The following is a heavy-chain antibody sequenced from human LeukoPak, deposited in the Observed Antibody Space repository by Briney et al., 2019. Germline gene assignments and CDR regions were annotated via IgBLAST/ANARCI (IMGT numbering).Heavy chain of an antibody. J-gene: IGHJ4*02. CDR1: GGYINGHY. CDR2: IYYSGST. CDR3: ARGGGVTYYDSTGYLWYFDY. D-gene: IGHD3-22*01. Sequence: SETLSLTCTVSGGYINGHYWSWIRQPPGKGLEWIGYIYYSGSTKFNPSLKSRVTISVDTSKNQFSLKLSSMTAADTAVYYCARGGGVTYYDSTGYLWYFDYWGQGTLVTVSS. V-gene: IGHV4-59*11.